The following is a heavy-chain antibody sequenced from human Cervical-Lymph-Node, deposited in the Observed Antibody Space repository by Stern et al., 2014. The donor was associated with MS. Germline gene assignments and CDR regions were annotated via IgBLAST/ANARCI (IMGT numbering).Heavy chain of an antibody. CDR1: GDFITSGDYY. D-gene: IGHD1-14*01. Sequence: QLQLQESGPGPVKPSQTLSLTCTVSGDFITSGDYYWSWIRQPPGKGLQFLGYIYYSRRTYYIPSLKSRLTMSIDMSKSQFSLQLSSVTAADTAMYYCARVIRTRTTAFDYWGPGTLVAVSS. V-gene: IGHV4-30-4*01. CDR2: IYYSRRT. J-gene: IGHJ4*02. CDR3: ARVIRTRTTAFDY.